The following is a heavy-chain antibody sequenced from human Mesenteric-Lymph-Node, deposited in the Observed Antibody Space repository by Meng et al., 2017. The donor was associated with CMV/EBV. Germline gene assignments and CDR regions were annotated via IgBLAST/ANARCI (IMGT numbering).Heavy chain of an antibody. CDR2: ISSSSSYI. V-gene: IGHV3-21*01. D-gene: IGHD2-21*01. CDR3: ASGGLIPDY. CDR1: GFTFSSYS. Sequence: GESLKISCAASGFTFSSYSMNWVRQAPGKGLEWVSSISSSSSYIYYADSVKGRFTISRDNAKNSLYLQMNSLRAEDTAVYYCASGGLIPDYWGQGTLVTVSS. J-gene: IGHJ4*02.